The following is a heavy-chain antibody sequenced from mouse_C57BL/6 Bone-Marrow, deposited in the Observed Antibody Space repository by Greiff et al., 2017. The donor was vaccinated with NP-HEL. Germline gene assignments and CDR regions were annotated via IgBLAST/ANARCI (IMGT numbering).Heavy chain of an antibody. CDR1: GYSITSGYD. CDR3: ARGGITTVAWYFDV. Sequence: EVQLVESGPGMVKPSQSLSLTCTVTGYSITSGYDWHWIRHFPGNKLEWMGYISYSGSTNYNPSLKSRISITHDTSKNHFFLKLNSVTTEDTATYYCARGGITTVAWYFDVWGTGTTVTVSS. CDR2: ISYSGST. D-gene: IGHD1-1*01. J-gene: IGHJ1*03. V-gene: IGHV3-1*01.